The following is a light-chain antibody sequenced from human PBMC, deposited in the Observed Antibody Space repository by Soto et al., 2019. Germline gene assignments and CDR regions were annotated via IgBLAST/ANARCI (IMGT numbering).Light chain of an antibody. V-gene: IGKV3-15*01. Sequence: DIVLTQSPGTLSLSPGERATLSCRASQSVSSSSLAWYQQNPGQAPRLLIYEASSRATGIPARFSGSGSGTEFTLTISSLQSEDFAVYYCQQYNNWPRTFGQGTKVDIK. CDR3: QQYNNWPRT. J-gene: IGKJ1*01. CDR2: EAS. CDR1: QSVSSS.